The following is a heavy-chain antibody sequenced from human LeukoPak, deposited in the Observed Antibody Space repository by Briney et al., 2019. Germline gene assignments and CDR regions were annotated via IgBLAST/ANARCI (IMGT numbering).Heavy chain of an antibody. CDR3: XXXXXXXDXXGXFDI. V-gene: IGHV4-39*03. CDR2: IYYSGST. Sequence: SXXXXWIRQPPXXXXXWIGSIYYSGSTXYXPSLKSRVTISVXTSKXQFSLKLSSVTAAGTAGYFXXXXXXXXDXXGXFDIWGXGXMVTVSS. J-gene: IGHJ3*02. CDR1: SXX.